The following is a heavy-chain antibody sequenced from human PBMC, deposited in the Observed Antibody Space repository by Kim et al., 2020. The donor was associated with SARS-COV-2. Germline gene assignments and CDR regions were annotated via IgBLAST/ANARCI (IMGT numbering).Heavy chain of an antibody. D-gene: IGHD6-13*01. V-gene: IGHV3-7*03. Sequence: GGSLRLSCSASGFTFTTYWMSWVRQAPGKGLEWVARINQDGSERLYVDSVKGRFTISRDNARDSLYLQLNSLRDEDTAVYYCTRGESTSWYDGFEYWGQG. CDR2: INQDGSER. CDR1: GFTFTTYW. CDR3: TRGESTSWYDGFEY. J-gene: IGHJ4*02.